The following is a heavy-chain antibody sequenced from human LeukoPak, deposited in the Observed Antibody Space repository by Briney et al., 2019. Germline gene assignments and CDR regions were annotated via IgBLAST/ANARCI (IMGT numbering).Heavy chain of an antibody. J-gene: IGHJ5*02. Sequence: ASVKVSCKASGYTFTSYGISWVRQAPGQGLEWMGWISAYNGNTNYAQKLQGRVTMTTDTSTSTAYMELRSLRSDDTAVYYCARGVRYQLLISRFDPWGQGTLVTVSS. CDR3: ARGVRYQLLISRFDP. D-gene: IGHD2-2*01. CDR1: GYTFTSYG. CDR2: ISAYNGNT. V-gene: IGHV1-18*01.